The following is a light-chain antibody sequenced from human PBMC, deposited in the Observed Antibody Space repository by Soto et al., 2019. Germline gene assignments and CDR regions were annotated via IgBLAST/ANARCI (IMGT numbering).Light chain of an antibody. CDR3: QHYGSSPFT. J-gene: IGKJ3*01. V-gene: IGKV3-20*01. CDR1: QSVSSSH. CDR2: DAS. Sequence: EIVLTQSPGTLSLSPGERATLSCRASQSVSSSHLAWYQQKPGQAPRLLIYDASSRATGIPDRFSGSGSGTDFTLTISRLEPEDFAVYYCQHYGSSPFTFGPGTKAEIK.